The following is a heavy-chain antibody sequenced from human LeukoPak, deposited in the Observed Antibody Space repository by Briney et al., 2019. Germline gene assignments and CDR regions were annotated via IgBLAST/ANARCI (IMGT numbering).Heavy chain of an antibody. CDR2: LNHSGST. Sequence: PSETLSLTCAVYGGSFSGYYWSWIRQPPGKGLEWIGELNHSGSTNYNPSLKSRVTISVDTSKNQFSLKLSSVTAADTAVYYCASLLAFDYWGQGSLVTVSS. J-gene: IGHJ4*02. CDR1: GGSFSGYY. V-gene: IGHV4-34*01. CDR3: ASLLAFDY.